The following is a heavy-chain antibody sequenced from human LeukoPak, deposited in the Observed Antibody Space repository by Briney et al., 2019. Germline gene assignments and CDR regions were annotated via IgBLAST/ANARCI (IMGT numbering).Heavy chain of an antibody. CDR3: ARGPGADNWHYKDGAFDI. Sequence: GGSLRLSCAASGFTVSSNYMSWVRQAPGKGLEWVSVIYSGGSTYYADSVKGRFTLFRDNSKNTLYLQIDSLRPEDTAMYYCARGPGADNWHYKDGAFDIWGQGTLVIVSS. CDR1: GFTVSSNY. J-gene: IGHJ3*02. V-gene: IGHV3-53*05. CDR2: IYSGGST. D-gene: IGHD1-7*01.